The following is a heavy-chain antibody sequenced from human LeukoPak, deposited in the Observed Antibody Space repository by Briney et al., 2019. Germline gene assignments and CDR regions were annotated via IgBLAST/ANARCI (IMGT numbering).Heavy chain of an antibody. D-gene: IGHD3-16*01. Sequence: GGSLRLSCAVSGFTFSSYAMSWVRQAPGKGLEWVSSISSSSSYIYYADSVKGRFTISRDNAKNSLYLQMNSLRAEDTAVYYCARDWGTRGVPYYYYYMDVWGKGTTVTVSS. CDR2: ISSSSSYI. V-gene: IGHV3-21*01. J-gene: IGHJ6*03. CDR1: GFTFSSYA. CDR3: ARDWGTRGVPYYYYYMDV.